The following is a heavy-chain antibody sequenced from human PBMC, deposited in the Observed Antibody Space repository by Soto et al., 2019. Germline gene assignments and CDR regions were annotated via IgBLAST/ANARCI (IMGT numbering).Heavy chain of an antibody. J-gene: IGHJ4*02. CDR2: IYPGDSDT. CDR3: ARGLDCSSTSCDTPYFDY. Sequence: GESLKISCKGSGYSFTSYWIGWVRQMPGKGLEWMGIIYPGDSDTRYSPSFQGQVTISADKSISTAYLQWSSLKASDTAMYYCARGLDCSSTSCDTPYFDYWGQGTLVTVSS. V-gene: IGHV5-51*01. D-gene: IGHD2-2*01. CDR1: GYSFTSYW.